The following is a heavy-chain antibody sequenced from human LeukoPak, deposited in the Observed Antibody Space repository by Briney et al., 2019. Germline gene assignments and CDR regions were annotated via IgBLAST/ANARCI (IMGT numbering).Heavy chain of an antibody. D-gene: IGHD2-2*01. Sequence: GRSLRLSCAASGFTFTTYVMHWVRQAPGKGLEWVAVIWNDGTNTYYADSVKGRFTISRDNSKNILYLQMSSLRAEDTAVYYCARGLYCTSTSCYFGGGNYYYYMDVWGKGTTVTVSS. CDR2: IWNDGTNT. J-gene: IGHJ6*03. V-gene: IGHV3-33*01. CDR3: ARGLYCTSTSCYFGGGNYYYYMDV. CDR1: GFTFTTYV.